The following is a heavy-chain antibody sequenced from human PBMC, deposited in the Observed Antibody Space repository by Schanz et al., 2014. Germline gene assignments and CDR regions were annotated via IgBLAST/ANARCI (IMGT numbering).Heavy chain of an antibody. V-gene: IGHV3-30*03. CDR1: GFTFSTHA. CDR3: VSSGSYSSYAF. J-gene: IGHJ4*02. D-gene: IGHD3-10*01. Sequence: VQLVESGGGVVQPGRSLRLSCAASGFTFSTHAMHWVRQAPGKGLEGVALVSSDGNNDYYTDSVKGRFTISRDNSKNTLYLQMNSQRAEDTAVYHCVSSGSYSSYAFWGQGTLGTVSS. CDR2: VSSDGNND.